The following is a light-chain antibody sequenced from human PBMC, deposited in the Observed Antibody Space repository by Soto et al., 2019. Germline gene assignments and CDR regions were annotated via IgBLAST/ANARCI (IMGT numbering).Light chain of an antibody. Sequence: DIQMTQSPSTLSASVGDRVTITCRASQSISSWLAWYQQKPGKAPKLLIYDASSLESGVPSRFSGSGSGTEFTLTISSLQPDDFATYYCQHYNRSPLTFGGGTKVEIK. J-gene: IGKJ4*01. CDR1: QSISSW. CDR2: DAS. CDR3: QHYNRSPLT. V-gene: IGKV1-5*01.